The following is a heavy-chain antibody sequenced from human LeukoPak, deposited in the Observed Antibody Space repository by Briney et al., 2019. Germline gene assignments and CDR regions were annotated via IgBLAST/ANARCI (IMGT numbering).Heavy chain of an antibody. Sequence: PGGSLRLSCAASGFTFSSYSMNWVRQAPGKGLEWVSSISSSSSYIYYADSVKGRFTISRDNSKNTLYLQMNSLRAEDTAVYYCAKGRGDSTGYFDYWGQGTLVTVSS. J-gene: IGHJ4*02. D-gene: IGHD4-17*01. CDR1: GFTFSSYS. CDR2: ISSSSSYI. V-gene: IGHV3-21*01. CDR3: AKGRGDSTGYFDY.